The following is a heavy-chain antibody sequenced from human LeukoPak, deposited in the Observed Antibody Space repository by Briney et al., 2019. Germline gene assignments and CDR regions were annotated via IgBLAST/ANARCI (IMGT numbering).Heavy chain of an antibody. CDR2: ISAYNGNT. D-gene: IGHD2-2*01. CDR3: ARSPGYCSSTSCYGGFGLHYYYMDV. V-gene: IGHV1-18*01. J-gene: IGHJ6*03. Sequence: ASVKVSCKASGYTFTSYGISWVRQAPGQGLEWMGWISAYNGNTNYAQKLQGRVTMTTETCTSTAYMELRSLRSDDTAVYYCARSPGYCSSTSCYGGFGLHYYYMDVWGKGTTVTVSS. CDR1: GYTFTSYG.